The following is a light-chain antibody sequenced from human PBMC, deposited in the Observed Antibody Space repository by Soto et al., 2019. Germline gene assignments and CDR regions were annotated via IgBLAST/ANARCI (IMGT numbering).Light chain of an antibody. CDR3: QRYGSSPLT. J-gene: IGKJ4*01. V-gene: IGKV3-20*01. CDR2: GAS. CDR1: QSVSSNH. Sequence: EIVLTRSPRTLSSYPGERATLSCRASQSVSSNHLAWYQQKPGQAPRLLIYGASTRASGIPDRFSGSGSGTDFTLTIGRLEPEDLAVYYCQRYGSSPLTFGGGTRWIS.